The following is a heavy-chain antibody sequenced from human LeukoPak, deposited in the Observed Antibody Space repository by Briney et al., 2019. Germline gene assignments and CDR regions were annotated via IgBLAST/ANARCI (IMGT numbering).Heavy chain of an antibody. CDR1: GFTFSSYD. D-gene: IGHD1-26*01. V-gene: IGHV3-13*01. Sequence: GGSLRLSCAASGFTFSSYDMHWVRQATGKGLEWVSAIVTAGDTYYPGSVKGRFTISRENAKNSLYLQMNSLRAGDTAVYYCAGADSGSYDFDYWGQGTLVTVSS. CDR2: IVTAGDT. CDR3: AGADSGSYDFDY. J-gene: IGHJ4*02.